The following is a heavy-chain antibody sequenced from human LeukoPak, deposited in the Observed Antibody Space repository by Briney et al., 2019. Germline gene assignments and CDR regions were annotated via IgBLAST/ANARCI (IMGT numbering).Heavy chain of an antibody. CDR3: SNKVYCSTTSCHPAGY. D-gene: IGHD2-2*01. J-gene: IGHJ4*02. V-gene: IGHV4-4*02. CDR1: TFTFSSYNM. Sequence: GSLRLSCAASTFTFSSYNMNWVRQPPGKGLEWIGEIYHSGTTNYNPSLKSRVTISFATSTNQFFLDLSPVTAADTAVYYCSNKVYCSTTSCHPAGYWGLGSLVTVSS. CDR2: IYHSGTT.